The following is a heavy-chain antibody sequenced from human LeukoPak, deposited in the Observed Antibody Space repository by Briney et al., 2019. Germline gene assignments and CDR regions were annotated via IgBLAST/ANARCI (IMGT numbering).Heavy chain of an antibody. D-gene: IGHD4-11*01. CDR3: TRGTPTTRDFDY. CDR1: GFTFSSYN. J-gene: IGHJ4*02. V-gene: IGHV3-21*01. Sequence: GGSLRLSCAASGFTFSSYNMNWVRQAPGKGLEWVSSISSGSSYIYYSDSVQGRFTISRDNAKNSLYLQMNSLRAEDTAVYYCTRGTPTTRDFDYWGQGTLVTVSS. CDR2: ISSGSSYI.